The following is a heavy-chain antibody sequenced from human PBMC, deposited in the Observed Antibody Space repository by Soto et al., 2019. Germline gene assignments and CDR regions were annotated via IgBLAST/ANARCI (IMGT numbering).Heavy chain of an antibody. CDR3: ARWPMVRGVYGTRRIDY. J-gene: IGHJ4*02. V-gene: IGHV4-59*08. Sequence: SETLSLTCTVSGGSISSYYWSWIRQPPGKGLEWIGYIYYSGSTNYNPSLKSRVTISVDTSKNQFSLKLSSVTAADTAVYYCARWPMVRGVYGTRRIDYWGQGTLVTVSS. D-gene: IGHD3-10*01. CDR1: GGSISSYY. CDR2: IYYSGST.